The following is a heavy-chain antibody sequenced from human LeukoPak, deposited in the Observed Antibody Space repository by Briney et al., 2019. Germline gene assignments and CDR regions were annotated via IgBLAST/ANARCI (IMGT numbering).Heavy chain of an antibody. Sequence: GESLKISCKGSGYSFTSYWIGWVRQMPGKGLEWMGIIYPGDSDTRYSPSFQGQVTISADKSISTAYLQWSSLKASDTAMYYCARRVEDVLRFLEWSPYNWFDPWGQGTLVTVSS. CDR3: ARRVEDVLRFLEWSPYNWFDP. CDR1: GYSFTSYW. CDR2: IYPGDSDT. V-gene: IGHV5-51*01. J-gene: IGHJ5*02. D-gene: IGHD3-3*01.